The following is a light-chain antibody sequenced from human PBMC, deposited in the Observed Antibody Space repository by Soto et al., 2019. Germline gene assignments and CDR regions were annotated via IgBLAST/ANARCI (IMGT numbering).Light chain of an antibody. J-gene: IGKJ4*01. CDR2: GAS. Sequence: EIVLTQSPGTLSLSPGERATLSCRASQSVRSSYFAWYQQKPGQAPRLLIFGASTRAPGIPDRFSGSGSGTDFTLNISKLEPEDFELFYCQQYGNSPLTFGGGTKVDIK. CDR1: QSVRSSY. V-gene: IGKV3-20*01. CDR3: QQYGNSPLT.